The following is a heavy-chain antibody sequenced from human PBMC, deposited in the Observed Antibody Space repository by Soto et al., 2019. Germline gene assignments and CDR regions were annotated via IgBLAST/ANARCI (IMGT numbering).Heavy chain of an antibody. CDR1: GGAISSGTW. Sequence: QVQLQESGPGLVKPSGTLSLTCAVSGGAISSGTWWSWVRQPPGRWLEWIGEIYHSGSPNYNPSLKSRVTMSVDKSKHLFSLRLSSVTAADSALYYCARRVPAAPNWFDPLGQGTLVTVSS. V-gene: IGHV4-4*02. CDR2: IYHSGSP. D-gene: IGHD2-2*01. CDR3: ARRVPAAPNWFDP. J-gene: IGHJ5*02.